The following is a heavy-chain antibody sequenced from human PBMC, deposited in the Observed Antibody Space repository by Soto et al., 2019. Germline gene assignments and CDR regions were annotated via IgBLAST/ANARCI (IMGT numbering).Heavy chain of an antibody. CDR1: GYTFTGYG. Sequence: QVQLVQSGAEVKKPGASVKVSCKASGYTFTGYGIGWVRQAPGQGLEWMGWISGYNANTNYPQKLQGRITMTTDTSTSTAYMELRSLRADDTAVYYGARGGYYYDSSGYYSDYWGQGTLVTVSS. CDR2: ISGYNANT. V-gene: IGHV1-18*01. J-gene: IGHJ4*02. CDR3: ARGGYYYDSSGYYSDY. D-gene: IGHD3-22*01.